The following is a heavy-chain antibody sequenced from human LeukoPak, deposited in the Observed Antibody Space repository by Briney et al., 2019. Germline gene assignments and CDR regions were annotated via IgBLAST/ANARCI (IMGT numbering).Heavy chain of an antibody. D-gene: IGHD4-17*01. V-gene: IGHV4-34*01. Sequence: PSETLSLTCAVYGGSFSGYYWSWIRQPPGKGLEWIGEINHSGSTNYNPSLKSRVTISVDTSKNQFSLKLSSVTAADTAVYYCARGHPTDDYGDYEDYWGQGTLVTISS. CDR3: ARGHPTDDYGDYEDY. J-gene: IGHJ4*02. CDR2: INHSGST. CDR1: GGSFSGYY.